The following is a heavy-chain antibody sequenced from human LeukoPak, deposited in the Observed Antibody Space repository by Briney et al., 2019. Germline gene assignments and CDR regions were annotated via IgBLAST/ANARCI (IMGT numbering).Heavy chain of an antibody. J-gene: IGHJ4*02. D-gene: IGHD3-10*01. CDR1: GGTFNNYA. Sequence: SVKVSCKASGGTFNNYAISWVRQAPGQGLEWMGGIIPIFGTANYAQKFQGRVTMTRDTSTSTVYMELSSLRSEDTAVYYCARGSVTMVRGVIIGPDYWGQGTLVTVSS. V-gene: IGHV1-69*05. CDR3: ARGSVTMVRGVIIGPDY. CDR2: IIPIFGTA.